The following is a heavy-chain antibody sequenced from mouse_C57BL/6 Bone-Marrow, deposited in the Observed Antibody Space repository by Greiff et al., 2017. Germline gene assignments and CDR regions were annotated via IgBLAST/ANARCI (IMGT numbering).Heavy chain of an antibody. CDR3: TRTYDYDVDYAMDY. D-gene: IGHD2-4*01. CDR2: IRNKANNHAT. Sequence: EVKLQESGGGLVQPGGSMKLSCAASGFTFSDAWMDWVRQSPEKGLEWVAEIRNKANNHATYYAESVKGRFTISRDDSKSSVYLQMNSLRAEDTGIYYCTRTYDYDVDYAMDYWGQGTSVTVSS. J-gene: IGHJ4*01. CDR1: GFTFSDAW. V-gene: IGHV6-6*01.